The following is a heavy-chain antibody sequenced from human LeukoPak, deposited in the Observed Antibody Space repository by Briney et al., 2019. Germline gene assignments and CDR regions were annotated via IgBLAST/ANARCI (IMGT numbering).Heavy chain of an antibody. CDR1: GFTFSSYS. V-gene: IGHV3-48*01. CDR2: ISSSSSTI. J-gene: IGHJ6*02. Sequence: GGSLRLSCAASGFTFSSYSMNWVRQVPGKGLEWVSYISSSSSTIYYADSVKGRFTISRDNAKNSLYLQMNSLRAEDTAVYYCATSGDYYYGMDVWGQGTTVTVSS. CDR3: ATSGDYYYGMDV. D-gene: IGHD3-10*01.